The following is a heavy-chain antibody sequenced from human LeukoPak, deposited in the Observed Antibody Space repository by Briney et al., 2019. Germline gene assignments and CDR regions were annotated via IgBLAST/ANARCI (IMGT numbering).Heavy chain of an antibody. J-gene: IGHJ6*02. CDR1: GFTFSSYE. Sequence: GGSLRLSCAASGFTFSSYEMNWVRQAPGKGLEWVSYISSSGSTIYYADSVKGRFTISRDNAKNSLYLQMNSLRAEDTAVYYYAREKMELVVPAAMVDFYYYYGMDVWGQGTTVTVSS. CDR3: AREKMELVVPAAMVDFYYYYGMDV. V-gene: IGHV3-48*03. CDR2: ISSSGSTI. D-gene: IGHD2-2*01.